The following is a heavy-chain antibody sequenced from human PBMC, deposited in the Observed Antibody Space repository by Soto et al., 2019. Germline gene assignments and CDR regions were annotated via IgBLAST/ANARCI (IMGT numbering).Heavy chain of an antibody. CDR1: GFTFRSYV. J-gene: IGHJ4*02. D-gene: IGHD3-16*01. Sequence: QVQLVESGGGVVQPGTSLRLSCVGSGFTFRSYVIHWVRQAPGKGLEWVALTSYDGRNNFYGDSVKGRFTISRDNSRNTVELQIDSLRLEETAVYYCARWGTTGGLDVWGQGTLVSVSS. CDR3: ARWGTTGGLDV. CDR2: TSYDGRNN. V-gene: IGHV3-33*05.